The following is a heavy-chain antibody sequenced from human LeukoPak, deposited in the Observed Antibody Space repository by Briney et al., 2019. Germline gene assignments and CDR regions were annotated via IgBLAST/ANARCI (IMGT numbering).Heavy chain of an antibody. Sequence: SETLSLTCTVSGGSISSYYWSWVRQPAGKGLEWIGRIYTSGSTNYNPSLKSRVTMSVDTSKNRFSLKLSSVTAADTAVYYCVRDIGYYDYVWGSYPQRGNWFDPWGQGTLVTVSS. CDR1: GGSISSYY. CDR2: IYTSGST. CDR3: VRDIGYYDYVWGSYPQRGNWFDP. D-gene: IGHD3-16*02. J-gene: IGHJ5*02. V-gene: IGHV4-4*07.